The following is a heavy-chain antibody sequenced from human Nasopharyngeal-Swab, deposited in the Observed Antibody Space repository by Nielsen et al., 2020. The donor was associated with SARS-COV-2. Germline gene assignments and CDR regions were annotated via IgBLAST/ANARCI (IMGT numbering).Heavy chain of an antibody. J-gene: IGHJ3*02. D-gene: IGHD3-16*02. CDR2: IYYSGST. V-gene: IGHV4-31*03. CDR1: GGSISSGGYY. CDR3: ARGEFGGVIVLDAFDI. Sequence: SETLSLTCTVSGGSISSGGYYWSWIRQHPGKGLEWIGYIYYSGSTYYNPSLKSRVTISVDTSKNQFSLKLSSMTAADTAVYYCARGEFGGVIVLDAFDIWGQGTMVTVSS.